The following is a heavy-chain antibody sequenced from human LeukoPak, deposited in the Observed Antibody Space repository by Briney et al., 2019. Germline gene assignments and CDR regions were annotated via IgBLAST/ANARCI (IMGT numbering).Heavy chain of an antibody. D-gene: IGHD3-3*01. CDR3: ARVGGVERDY. CDR2: INHSGST. CDR1: GGSFSDYY. J-gene: IGHJ4*02. Sequence: SETLSLTCAVYGGSFSDYYWSWIRQPPGKGLEWIGEINHSGSTNYNPSLKSRVTISVDTSKNQFSLKLSSVTAADTAVYYCARVGGVERDYWGQGTLVTVSS. V-gene: IGHV4-34*01.